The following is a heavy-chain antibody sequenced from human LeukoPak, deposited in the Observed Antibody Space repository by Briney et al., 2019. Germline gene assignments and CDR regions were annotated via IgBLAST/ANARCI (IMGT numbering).Heavy chain of an antibody. J-gene: IGHJ5*02. Sequence: SETLSLTCTVSGGSISSYYWSWLRQPPGRGGEGIGYIYSSGSTKYNPSLKSRVNISVDKSKNKFSLKLSSVSAADTALYYCGRQVMVHYWFQLWGQATLVTLSS. CDR3: GRQVMVHYWFQL. V-gene: IGHV4-4*09. D-gene: IGHD3-10*01. CDR1: GGSISSYY. CDR2: IYSSGST.